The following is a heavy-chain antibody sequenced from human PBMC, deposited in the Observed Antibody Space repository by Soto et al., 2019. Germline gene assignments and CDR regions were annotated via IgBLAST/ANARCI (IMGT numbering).Heavy chain of an antibody. CDR3: TADTAMPNYGMAV. CDR1: GFTFSGSA. J-gene: IGHJ6*02. Sequence: EVHLVESGGGLVQPGGSLKLSCAASGFTFSGSAMHWVRQASGKGLEWVGRIRSKANSYATAYAASVKGRFTISRDDSKNTAYLQMNSLKTEDTAVYYCTADTAMPNYGMAVWGQGTTVTVSS. D-gene: IGHD5-18*01. V-gene: IGHV3-73*02. CDR2: IRSKANSYAT.